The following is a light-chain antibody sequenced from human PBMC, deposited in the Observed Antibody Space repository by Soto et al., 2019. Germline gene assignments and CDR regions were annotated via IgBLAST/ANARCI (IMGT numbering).Light chain of an antibody. Sequence: AIRMTQSPSSLSASTGDRVTITFRASQGISSYLAWYQQKPGKAPKLLIYAASTLQSGVPSRFSGSGSGTDFTLTISCLQSEDFATYYCQQYYNYPRTFGQGTKVDIK. CDR1: QGISSY. CDR2: AAS. J-gene: IGKJ1*01. CDR3: QQYYNYPRT. V-gene: IGKV1-8*01.